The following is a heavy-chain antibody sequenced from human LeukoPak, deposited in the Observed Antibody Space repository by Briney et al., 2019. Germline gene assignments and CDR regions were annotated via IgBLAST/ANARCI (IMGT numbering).Heavy chain of an antibody. J-gene: IGHJ4*02. V-gene: IGHV3-23*01. CDR1: GFTFSSYA. CDR2: ISGSGGST. Sequence: PGGSLRLSCAASGFTFSSYAMSWVRQASGKGLEWVSAISGSGGSTYYADSVKGRFTISRDNSKNTLYLQMNSLRAEDTAVYYCAKSGGYNHYFDYWAREPWSPSPQ. D-gene: IGHD5-24*01. CDR3: AKSGGYNHYFDY.